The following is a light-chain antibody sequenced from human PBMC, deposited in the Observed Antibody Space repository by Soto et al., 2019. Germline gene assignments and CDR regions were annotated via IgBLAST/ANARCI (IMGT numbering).Light chain of an antibody. CDR2: GAS. CDR1: QSVNSN. V-gene: IGKV3-15*01. J-gene: IGKJ1*01. Sequence: EIVMTQSPATLSVSPGERATLSCRASQSVNSNLAWYQQKPGQAPRLLIYGASTRATGIAARFSGSGSGTEFTLTISSLQSEDVAVYYCQQYNNWPRTFGQGTKVDIK. CDR3: QQYNNWPRT.